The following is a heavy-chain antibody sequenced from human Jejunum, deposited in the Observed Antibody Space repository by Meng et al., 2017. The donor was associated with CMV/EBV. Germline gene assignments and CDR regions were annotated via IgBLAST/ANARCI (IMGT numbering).Heavy chain of an antibody. V-gene: IGHV3-30-3*01. CDR2: ISYDGSNK. Sequence: SSYAMHWVRQAPGKGLEWVAVISYDGSNKYYADSVKGRFTISRDNSKNTLYLQMNSLTAEDTAVYYCARRGGYCSSPSCPGAFDIWGHGTMVTVSS. D-gene: IGHD2-2*01. CDR3: ARRGGYCSSPSCPGAFDI. J-gene: IGHJ3*02. CDR1: SSYA.